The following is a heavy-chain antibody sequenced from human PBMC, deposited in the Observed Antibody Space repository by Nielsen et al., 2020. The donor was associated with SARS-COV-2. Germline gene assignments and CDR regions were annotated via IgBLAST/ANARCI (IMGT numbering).Heavy chain of an antibody. D-gene: IGHD6-19*01. CDR3: TRVAYSSTIEGSSARNWFDP. CDR2: IRSKAYGGTT. CDR1: GFTFGDYA. V-gene: IGHV3-49*03. Sequence: GGSLRLSCTASGFTFGDYAMSWFRQAPGKGLEWVGFIRSKAYGGTTEYAASVKGRFTISRDDSKSIAYLQMNSLKTEVTAVYYCTRVAYSSTIEGSSARNWFDPWGQGTLVTVSS. J-gene: IGHJ5*02.